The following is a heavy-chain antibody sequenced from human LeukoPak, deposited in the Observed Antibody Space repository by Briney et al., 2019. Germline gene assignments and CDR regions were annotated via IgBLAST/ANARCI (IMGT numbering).Heavy chain of an antibody. D-gene: IGHD6-13*01. CDR1: GGSFSGYY. Sequence: SETLSLTCAVYGGSFSGYYWSWIRQPPGKGLEWIGEINHSGSTNYNPSLKSRVTISVDTSKNQFSLKLSSVTAADTAVYYCARGRRAAAGTRTPWFDPWGQGTTVTVSS. V-gene: IGHV4-34*01. CDR3: ARGRRAAAGTRTPWFDP. CDR2: INHSGST. J-gene: IGHJ5*01.